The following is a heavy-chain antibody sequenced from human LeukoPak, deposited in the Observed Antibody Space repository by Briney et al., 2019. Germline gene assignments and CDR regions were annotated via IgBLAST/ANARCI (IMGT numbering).Heavy chain of an antibody. J-gene: IGHJ2*01. CDR1: GGSISSYY. CDR3: ARDRGSGWPTSYRYFDL. Sequence: SETLSLTCTVSGGSISSYYWSWIRQPAGKGLEWIGRIYTSGSTNYNPSLKSRVTMSVDTSKNQFSLKLSSVTAADTAVYYCARDRGSGWPTSYRYFDLWGRGTLVTVSS. D-gene: IGHD6-19*01. CDR2: IYTSGST. V-gene: IGHV4-4*07.